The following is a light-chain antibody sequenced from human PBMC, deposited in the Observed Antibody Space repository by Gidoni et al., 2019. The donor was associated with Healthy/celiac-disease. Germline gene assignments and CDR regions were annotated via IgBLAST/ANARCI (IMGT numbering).Light chain of an antibody. V-gene: IGLV2-14*03. CDR3: TSYTSSTHLYV. J-gene: IGLJ1*01. CDR1: SSDVGGYNY. CDR2: DVS. Sequence: QSALTQPASVSGSPGQSITIPCTGTSSDVGGYNYVSWYQQHPGKAPKLMIYDVSNRPSGVSNRFSGSKSGNTASLTISGLQAEDEADYYCTSYTSSTHLYVFGTGTKVTVL.